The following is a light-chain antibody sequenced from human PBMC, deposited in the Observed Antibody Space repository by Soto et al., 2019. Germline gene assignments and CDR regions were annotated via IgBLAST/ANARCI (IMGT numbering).Light chain of an antibody. V-gene: IGLV2-14*01. CDR2: EVS. CDR3: SSRTSSSTHYV. CDR1: ISDVGGHNY. Sequence: QSVLTQPPSASGTPGQRVTISCTGTISDVGGHNYVSWYQQHPGKAPKLMIYEVSYRPSGVSSRFSGSKSGNTASLTISGLQAEDEAAYYCSSRTSSSTHYVFGTGTKLTVL. J-gene: IGLJ1*01.